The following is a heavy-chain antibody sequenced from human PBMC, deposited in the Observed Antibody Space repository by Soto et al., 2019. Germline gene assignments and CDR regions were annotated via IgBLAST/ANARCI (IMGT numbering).Heavy chain of an antibody. D-gene: IGHD3-10*01. Sequence: QVQLVQSGAELKKPGASVKVSCKPSGYTFSIYDMNWVRQATGKGPEWIGWVNPNNGDTGYAQKFQGRVTLTTDISTTTAYMELTSLRSEDTAIYYCAKVSRKGSAIDFDYWGQGTLITVSS. CDR3: AKVSRKGSAIDFDY. CDR2: VNPNNGDT. J-gene: IGHJ4*02. CDR1: GYTFSIYD. V-gene: IGHV1-8*01.